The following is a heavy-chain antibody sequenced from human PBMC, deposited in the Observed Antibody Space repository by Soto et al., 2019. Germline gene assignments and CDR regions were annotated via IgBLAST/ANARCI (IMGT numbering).Heavy chain of an antibody. CDR3: ARAPRYGAAMVTPLDY. CDR1: GGTFSRYA. V-gene: IGHV1-69*13. CDR2: IMPIFGTA. D-gene: IGHD5-18*01. Sequence: SVKVSCKASGGTFSRYALSWVRQAPGQGLEWMGGIMPIFGTANYAQRFQGRLSINADESTSTVYMELSSLRSEDTAVYYCARAPRYGAAMVTPLDYWGQGTLVTVSS. J-gene: IGHJ4*02.